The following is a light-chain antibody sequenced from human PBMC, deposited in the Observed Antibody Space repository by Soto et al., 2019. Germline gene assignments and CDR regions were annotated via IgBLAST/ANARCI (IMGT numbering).Light chain of an antibody. CDR2: LGS. CDR1: QSLRHSIGYNY. J-gene: IGKJ3*01. Sequence: DIVMTQSPLSLPVTPGEPASISCRSSQSLRHSIGYNYLDWYLQKPGQSPQLLISLGSNRASGVPDRFSGSGSGTNFTLKISRVEAEDVGIYYCIQALQTPITFGPGTKVDIK. V-gene: IGKV2-28*01. CDR3: IQALQTPIT.